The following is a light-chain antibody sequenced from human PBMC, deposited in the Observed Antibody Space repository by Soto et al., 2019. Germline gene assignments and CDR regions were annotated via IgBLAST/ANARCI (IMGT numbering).Light chain of an antibody. J-gene: IGKJ5*01. CDR2: AAS. CDR1: QSISNY. CDR3: QQSYNTPL. V-gene: IGKV1-39*01. Sequence: DIQMTQSPSSLSASVGDRVTITCRASQSISNYLNWYQHKPGKAPKLLIYAASSLQSGVPSRFSGSGSGTDFTLTISNLQPEDFATYYCQQSYNTPLFGQGTRLEIK.